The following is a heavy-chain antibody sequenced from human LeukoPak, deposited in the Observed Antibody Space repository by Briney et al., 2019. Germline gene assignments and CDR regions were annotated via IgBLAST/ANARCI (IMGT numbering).Heavy chain of an antibody. V-gene: IGHV1-69*04. CDR3: TRRTPGDYDD. J-gene: IGHJ4*02. Sequence: ASVKVSCKASGGTFSSYAISWVRQGPGQGLEWMGRITPILGIAYYAQKFQGRVTITADKSTSTAYMELTSLRSEDTAVYYCTRRTPGDYDDWGQGTLVTVSS. D-gene: IGHD4-17*01. CDR1: GGTFSSYA. CDR2: ITPILGIA.